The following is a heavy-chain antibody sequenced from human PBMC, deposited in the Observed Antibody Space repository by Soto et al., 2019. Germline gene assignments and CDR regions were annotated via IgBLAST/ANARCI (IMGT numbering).Heavy chain of an antibody. V-gene: IGHV4-31*03. Sequence: SSETLSLTCTVSGGSISSGGYYWSWIRQHPGKGLEWIGYIYYSGSTYYYPSLKSRVTISVDTSKNQFSLKLSSVTAADTAVYYCAIDPGYCSGGSCNWFDPWGQGTLVTAPQ. CDR2: IYYSGST. J-gene: IGHJ5*02. CDR1: GGSISSGGYY. D-gene: IGHD2-15*01. CDR3: AIDPGYCSGGSCNWFDP.